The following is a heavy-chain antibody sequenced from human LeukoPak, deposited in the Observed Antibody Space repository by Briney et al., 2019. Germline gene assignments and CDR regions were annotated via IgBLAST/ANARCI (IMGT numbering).Heavy chain of an antibody. CDR3: ARGDTSGFYYRFFDY. J-gene: IGHJ4*02. D-gene: IGHD3-22*01. Sequence: GGSLRLSCAASGLTFSSYWMSWVRQAPGKGLEWVANIKEDGSGIYYVDSVEGRFTISRDNAKKSLYLQMNSLRVEDTAVYYCARGDTSGFYYRFFDYWGQGTLVTVSS. CDR1: GLTFSSYW. V-gene: IGHV3-7*01. CDR2: IKEDGSGI.